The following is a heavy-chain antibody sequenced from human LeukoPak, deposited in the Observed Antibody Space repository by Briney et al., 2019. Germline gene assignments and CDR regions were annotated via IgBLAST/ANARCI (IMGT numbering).Heavy chain of an antibody. CDR3: AQGFSSGWYPY. J-gene: IGHJ4*02. D-gene: IGHD6-19*01. CDR1: GFSVSSFG. CDR2: ISLNGETT. Sequence: GSLRLSCAVSGFSVSSFGMSWVRQAPGKGLEWISAISLNGETTWYADSVKGRFTISRDNSKNTLYLQLTSLRAEDTAVYYCAQGFSSGWYPYWGQGSLVTVSS. V-gene: IGHV3-23*01.